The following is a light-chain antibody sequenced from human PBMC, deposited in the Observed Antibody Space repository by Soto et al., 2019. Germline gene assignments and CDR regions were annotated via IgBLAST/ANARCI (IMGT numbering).Light chain of an antibody. J-gene: IGLJ2*01. V-gene: IGLV2-14*01. Sequence: QYVLTQPASVSGSPGQSITISCTGTSSDVGGYNYVSWYQQHPGKAPKLMIYDVSNRPSGVSNRFSGSKSGNTASLTISGLQAEDEADYYCSSYSSSTTLVFGGGTKVTV. CDR2: DVS. CDR1: SSDVGGYNY. CDR3: SSYSSSTTLV.